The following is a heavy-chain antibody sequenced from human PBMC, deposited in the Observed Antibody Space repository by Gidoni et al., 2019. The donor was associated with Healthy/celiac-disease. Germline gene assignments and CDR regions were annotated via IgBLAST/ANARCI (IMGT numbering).Heavy chain of an antibody. V-gene: IGHV1-69*04. CDR3: ARGVIQDYYGSESLDY. J-gene: IGHJ4*02. Sequence: QAQLVQSGAEVKKPGSSVKVSCKASGGTFSSYAISWVRQAPGQGLEWMGRIIPILGIANYAQKFQGRVTITADKSTSTAYMELSSLRSEDTAVYYCARGVIQDYYGSESLDYWGQGTLVTVSS. CDR1: GGTFSSYA. CDR2: IIPILGIA. D-gene: IGHD3-10*01.